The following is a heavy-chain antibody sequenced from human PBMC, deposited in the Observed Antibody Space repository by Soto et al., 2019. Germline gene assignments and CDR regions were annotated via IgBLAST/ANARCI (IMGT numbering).Heavy chain of an antibody. CDR1: GGSISSGGYS. Sequence: SETLSLTCAVSGGSISSGGYSWSWLRQPPGKGLEWIGYIYHSGSTYYNPSLKSRVTISVDRSKNQFSLKLSSVTAADTAVYYCARAMTTVTTIDYWGQGTLVTVSS. D-gene: IGHD4-17*01. V-gene: IGHV4-30-2*01. J-gene: IGHJ4*02. CDR2: IYHSGST. CDR3: ARAMTTVTTIDY.